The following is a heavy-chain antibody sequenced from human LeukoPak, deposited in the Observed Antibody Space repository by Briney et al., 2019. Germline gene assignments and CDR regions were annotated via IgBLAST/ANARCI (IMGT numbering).Heavy chain of an antibody. CDR2: IYSGGRT. J-gene: IGHJ4*02. V-gene: IGHV3-66*01. CDR1: GFTVSRNY. D-gene: IGHD6-13*01. CDR3: ARAGPSSSWHQFDY. Sequence: PGGSLRLSCAASGFTVSRNYMSWVRQAPGKGLEWVSVIYSGGRTYYADSVKGRFTISRDNSKNTLDLQMSRLRAEDTAVYYCARAGPSSSWHQFDYWGQGTLVTVSS.